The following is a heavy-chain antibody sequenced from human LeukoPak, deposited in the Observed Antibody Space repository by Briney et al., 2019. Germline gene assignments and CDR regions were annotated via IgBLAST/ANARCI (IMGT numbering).Heavy chain of an antibody. Sequence: GGSLRLSCAASGFTFSSYAMSWVRQAPGKGLEWVSAISGSGGSTYYADSVKGRFTISRDNSKNTLYLQMNSLRAEDTAVYYCAKDQAPRIYYDSSGYYYLDYWGQGTLVTVSS. J-gene: IGHJ4*02. CDR1: GFTFSSYA. CDR2: ISGSGGST. CDR3: AKDQAPRIYYDSSGYYYLDY. D-gene: IGHD3-22*01. V-gene: IGHV3-23*01.